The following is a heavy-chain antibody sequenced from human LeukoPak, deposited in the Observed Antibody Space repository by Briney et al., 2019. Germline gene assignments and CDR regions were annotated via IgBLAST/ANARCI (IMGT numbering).Heavy chain of an antibody. Sequence: GGSLRLSCAASGFTFSSYAMNWVRPAPGKGLEWVSSISSTSSYIYYADSVKGRFTISRDNAKNSLYLQMNSVRAEDTAVYYCAREDKYYYDSSGYLHWGQGTLVTVSS. CDR3: AREDKYYYDSSGYLH. CDR1: GFTFSSYA. D-gene: IGHD3-22*01. J-gene: IGHJ4*02. CDR2: ISSTSSYI. V-gene: IGHV3-21*01.